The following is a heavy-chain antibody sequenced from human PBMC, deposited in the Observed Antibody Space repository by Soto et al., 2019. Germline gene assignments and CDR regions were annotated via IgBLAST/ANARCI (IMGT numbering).Heavy chain of an antibody. V-gene: IGHV3-23*01. J-gene: IGHJ6*03. D-gene: IGHD6-6*01. CDR2: ISGSGGST. CDR1: GFTFSSYA. Sequence: GGSLRLSCAASGFTFSSYAMSWVHQAPGKGLEWVSAISGSGGSTYYADSVKGRFTISRDNSKNTLYLQMNSLRAEDTAVYYCAKEAQPDPLYYYYMDVWGKGTTVTVSS. CDR3: AKEAQPDPLYYYYMDV.